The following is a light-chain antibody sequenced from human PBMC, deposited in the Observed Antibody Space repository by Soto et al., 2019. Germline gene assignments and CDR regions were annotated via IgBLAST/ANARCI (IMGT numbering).Light chain of an antibody. Sequence: DIQMTQSPSALSASVGDRVTITCRASQSFSRGLAWYQQKPGKAPNLLIYDASTLQSGVPSRFRGSRSGTEFTLTVSSLQPEDFATYYCLQDHDDSWTFGQGTKVDIK. CDR3: LQDHDDSWT. CDR2: DAS. V-gene: IGKV1-5*01. J-gene: IGKJ1*01. CDR1: QSFSRG.